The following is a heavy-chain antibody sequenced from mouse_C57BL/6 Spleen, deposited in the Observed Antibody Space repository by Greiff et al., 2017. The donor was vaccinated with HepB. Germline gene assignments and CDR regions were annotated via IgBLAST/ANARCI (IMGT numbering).Heavy chain of an antibody. V-gene: IGHV1-80*01. CDR2: IYPGDGDT. J-gene: IGHJ3*01. CDR1: GYAFSSYW. D-gene: IGHD1-1*01. CDR3: AREGDGSSLWFAY. Sequence: VQLQESGAELVKPGASVKISCKASGYAFSSYWMNWVKQRPGKGLEWIGQIYPGDGDTNYNGKFKGKATLTADKSSSTAYMQLSSLTSEDSAVYFCAREGDGSSLWFAYWGQGTLVTVSA.